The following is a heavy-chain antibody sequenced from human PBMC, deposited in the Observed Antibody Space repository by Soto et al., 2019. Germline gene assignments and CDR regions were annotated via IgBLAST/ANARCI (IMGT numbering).Heavy chain of an antibody. Sequence: SETLSLTCTVSGGSVSSGSYYWSWIRQPPGKGLEWIGSIYYSGSTYYNPSLKSRVTISVDTSKNQFPLKLSSVTAADTAVYYCARLRGGEAKWLLDHWGQGTLVTVSS. D-gene: IGHD5-12*01. J-gene: IGHJ4*02. V-gene: IGHV4-39*01. CDR2: IYYSGST. CDR3: ARLRGGEAKWLLDH. CDR1: GGSVSSGSYY.